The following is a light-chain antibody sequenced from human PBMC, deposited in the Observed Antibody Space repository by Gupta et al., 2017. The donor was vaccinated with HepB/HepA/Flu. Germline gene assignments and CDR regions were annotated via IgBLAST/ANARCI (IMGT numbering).Light chain of an antibody. V-gene: IGLV3-25*03. CDR2: KDS. CDR3: QSADSSGTYV. Sequence: SYALTQPPSVSVSPGQTARITCSGDALPKQYAYWYQQKPGQAPVLVIYKDSESPSGTPERFSGSSSGTTVTVTISGVQAEDEADYYCQSADSSGTYVFGTGTKLTVL. CDR1: ALPKQY. J-gene: IGLJ1*01.